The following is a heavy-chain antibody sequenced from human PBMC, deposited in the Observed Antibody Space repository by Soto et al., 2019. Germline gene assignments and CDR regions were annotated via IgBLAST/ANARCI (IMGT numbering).Heavy chain of an antibody. D-gene: IGHD6-19*01. CDR3: ARDKSPYSSGWHNRHFDY. Sequence: QVQLVESGGGVVQPGRSLRLSCAASGFTFNSYAMHWVRQAPGKGLEWVAVISYDGSNKYYADSVKGRFTISRDNSKNTVYVQMNSLRAEDTAVYYCARDKSPYSSGWHNRHFDYWGQGTLVTVSS. V-gene: IGHV3-30-3*01. J-gene: IGHJ4*02. CDR2: ISYDGSNK. CDR1: GFTFNSYA.